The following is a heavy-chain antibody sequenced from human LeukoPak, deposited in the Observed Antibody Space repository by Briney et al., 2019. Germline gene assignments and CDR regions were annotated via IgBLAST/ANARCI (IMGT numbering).Heavy chain of an antibody. V-gene: IGHV4-59*01. CDR2: IYYSGST. CDR1: GGSISSYY. Sequence: SETLSLTCTVSGGSISSYYWSWIRQPPGKGLEWIGYIYYSGSTNYNPSLKSRVTISVDTSKNQFSLKLSSVTAADTAVYYCVRDRRRVNFGVVKQSYYYYYMDVWGKGTTVTVSS. CDR3: VRDRRRVNFGVVKQSYYYYYMDV. D-gene: IGHD3-3*01. J-gene: IGHJ6*03.